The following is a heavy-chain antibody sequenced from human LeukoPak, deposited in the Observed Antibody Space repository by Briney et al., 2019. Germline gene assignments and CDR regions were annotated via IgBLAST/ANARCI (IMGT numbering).Heavy chain of an antibody. CDR3: AKAGGIAAAGAFDY. Sequence: GGSLRLSCAASGFTFSSYWMSWVRQAPGKGLEWVANIKQDGSEKYYVDSVKGRFTISRDNAKNSLYLQMNSLRAEDMALYYCAKAGGIAAAGAFDYWGQGTLVTVSS. CDR1: GFTFSSYW. J-gene: IGHJ4*02. D-gene: IGHD6-13*01. V-gene: IGHV3-7*03. CDR2: IKQDGSEK.